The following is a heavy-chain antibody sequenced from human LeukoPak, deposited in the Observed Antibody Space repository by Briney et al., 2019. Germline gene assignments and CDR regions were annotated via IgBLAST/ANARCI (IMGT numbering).Heavy chain of an antibody. CDR2: INHSGST. D-gene: IGHD3-22*01. CDR1: GGSFSGYY. V-gene: IGHV4-34*01. Sequence: PSETLSLTCAVYGGSFSGYYWSWIRQPPGKGLEWIGEINHSGSTNYNPSLKSRVTISVDTSKNQFSLRLSSVTAADTAVYYCARGVSDTMIVVVLDFDYWGQGTLVTVSS. CDR3: ARGVSDTMIVVVLDFDY. J-gene: IGHJ4*02.